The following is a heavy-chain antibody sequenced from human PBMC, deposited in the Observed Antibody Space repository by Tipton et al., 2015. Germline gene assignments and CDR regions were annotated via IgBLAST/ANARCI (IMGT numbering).Heavy chain of an antibody. V-gene: IGHV4-39*07. D-gene: IGHD3-22*01. CDR2: IYYSGNT. CDR3: ARGPNPFYYDTSGFYSGWFDP. Sequence: TLSLTCTVSGGSISSSSYHWSWIRQPPGKGLELVGSIYYSGNTYYNPSLKSRLTISVDMSKSQFSLKLTSVTAADTAVYYCARGPNPFYYDTSGFYSGWFDPWGQGTLVTVSS. J-gene: IGHJ5*02. CDR1: GGSISSSSYH.